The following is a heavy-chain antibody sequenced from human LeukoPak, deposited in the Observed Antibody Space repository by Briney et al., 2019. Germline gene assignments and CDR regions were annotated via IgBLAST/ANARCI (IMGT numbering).Heavy chain of an antibody. CDR2: ISFDGSIK. V-gene: IGHV3-30*02. CDR3: AIPHGVPHDDFVY. J-gene: IGHJ4*02. Sequence: GGPLRLSCAASGFTFTSYGMHWVRQAPGKGLEWVAFISFDGSIKYYGVSVKGRFTISTDSSKNTLYLNMNSLRTEDTAVYYCAIPHGVPHDDFVYWGQGLMVTVSS. CDR1: GFTFTSYG. D-gene: IGHD2-8*01.